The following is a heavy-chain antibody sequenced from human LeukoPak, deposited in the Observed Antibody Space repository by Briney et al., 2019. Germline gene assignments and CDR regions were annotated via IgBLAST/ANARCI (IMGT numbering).Heavy chain of an antibody. CDR3: TRDRRGKWYKYFDR. J-gene: IGHJ4*02. CDR2: TSYDGTNK. D-gene: IGHD3-9*01. CDR1: GFTFSDHV. V-gene: IGHV3-30*04. Sequence: PGGSLRLSCAASGFTFSDHVMHWVRQAPGKGLEWVAGTSYDGTNKYEADSVKGRFIISRDNSKNTLFLQMNSQRPGDTAVYFCTRDRRGKWYKYFDRWGQGTLVTVSS.